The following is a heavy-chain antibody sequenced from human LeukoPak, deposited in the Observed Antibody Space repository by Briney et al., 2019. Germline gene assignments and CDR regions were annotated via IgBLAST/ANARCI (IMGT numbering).Heavy chain of an antibody. V-gene: IGHV3-23*01. CDR3: AKDAAANVDYPYYFDY. CDR2: IRGSGVTT. Sequence: GGSLRLSCAASGFTFSGYGMSWVRQAPGKGLEWVSAIRGSGVTTYYADSVKGRFTISRDNSRTTLYLLMNSLRAEDTAVYYCAKDAAANVDYPYYFDYWGQGALVTVSS. J-gene: IGHJ4*02. CDR1: GFTFSGYG. D-gene: IGHD4-11*01.